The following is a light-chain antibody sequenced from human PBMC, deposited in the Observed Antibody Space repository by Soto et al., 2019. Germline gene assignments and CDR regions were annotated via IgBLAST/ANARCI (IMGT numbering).Light chain of an antibody. CDR3: HQYASSSRT. V-gene: IGKV3-20*01. CDR2: GAS. J-gene: IGKJ1*01. Sequence: EIVLTQSPGTLSLSPGERATLSCRASQSFSSNYLAWYQQKPGQAPRLLIYGASSRATGIPDRCSGSGSGTDFTLTISRLEPEDFAVYYCHQYASSSRTFGQGTKVEIK. CDR1: QSFSSNY.